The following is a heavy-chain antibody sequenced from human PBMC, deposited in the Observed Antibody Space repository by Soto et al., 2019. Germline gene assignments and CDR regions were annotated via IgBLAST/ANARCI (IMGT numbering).Heavy chain of an antibody. CDR3: AREVVAATPNWFAP. J-gene: IGHJ5*02. V-gene: IGHV1-69*12. CDR2: IIPIFGTA. D-gene: IGHD2-15*01. CDR1: GGTFSSYA. Sequence: QVQLVQSGAEVKKPGSSVKVSCKASGGTFSSYAISWVRQAPGQGLEWMGGIIPIFGTANYAQKFQGRVTXXAXDXXRTAYVEVSSLRSEDTAVYYCAREVVAATPNWFAPWGQGTLVTVSS.